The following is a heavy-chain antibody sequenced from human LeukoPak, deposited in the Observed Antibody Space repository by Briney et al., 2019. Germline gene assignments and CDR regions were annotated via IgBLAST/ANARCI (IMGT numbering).Heavy chain of an antibody. D-gene: IGHD3-10*01. Sequence: PGGSLRLSCAASGFTFSSYSMNWVRQAPGKGLEWVSYISSSSSTIYYADSVKGRFTISRDNAKNLLYLQMYSLRDEDTAVYYCARGFRWCGDSYYFDYWGQGTLVTVSS. CDR3: ARGFRWCGDSYYFDY. CDR1: GFTFSSYS. V-gene: IGHV3-48*02. J-gene: IGHJ4*02. CDR2: ISSSSSTI.